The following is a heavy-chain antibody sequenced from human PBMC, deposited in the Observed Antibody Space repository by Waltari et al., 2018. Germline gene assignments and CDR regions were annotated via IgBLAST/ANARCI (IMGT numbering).Heavy chain of an antibody. CDR3: ARDQWFAFDI. CDR1: GFTLSSYW. D-gene: IGHD3-22*01. V-gene: IGHV3-7*01. CDR2: ITKDGSED. Sequence: EVQLVESGGGLVQPGGSLRLSCAASGFTLSSYWMSWVRQAPGKGLEWVANITKDGSEDYYVDSVRGRFTISRDNAKNSLYLQMNSLRPEDTAVYYCARDQWFAFDIWGQGTMVTVSS. J-gene: IGHJ3*02.